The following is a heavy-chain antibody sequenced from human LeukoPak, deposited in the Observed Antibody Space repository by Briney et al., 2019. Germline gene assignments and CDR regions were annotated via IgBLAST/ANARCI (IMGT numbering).Heavy chain of an antibody. Sequence: PGGSLRLSCAASGFTFSSYAMSWVRQAPGKGLEWVSAISGSGGSTYYADSVKGRFTISRDNSKNTLYLQMGSLRAEDMAVYYCARPYYDIWSAYVYWGQGTLVTVSS. D-gene: IGHD3-3*01. V-gene: IGHV3-23*01. CDR2: ISGSGGST. CDR1: GFTFSSYA. J-gene: IGHJ4*02. CDR3: ARPYYDIWSAYVY.